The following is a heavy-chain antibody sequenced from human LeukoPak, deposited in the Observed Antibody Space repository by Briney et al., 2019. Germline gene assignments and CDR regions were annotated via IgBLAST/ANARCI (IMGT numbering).Heavy chain of an antibody. CDR2: INTKTGNP. CDR3: AKGGWVAVTGMDS. J-gene: IGHJ4*02. D-gene: IGHD6-19*01. V-gene: IGHV7-4-1*01. CDR1: GYTFTGHA. Sequence: ASVKVSCKASGYTFTGHAMNWARQAPGQGPEWMGYINTKTGNPTYAQGFTGRFVFSLDTSVSTAYLQIGSLKPEDTGVYYCAKGGWVAVTGMDSWGQGTLVTVSS.